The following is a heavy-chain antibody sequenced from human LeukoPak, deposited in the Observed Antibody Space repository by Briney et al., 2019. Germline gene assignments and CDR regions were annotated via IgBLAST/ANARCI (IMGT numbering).Heavy chain of an antibody. CDR1: GASISSATYS. J-gene: IGHJ4*02. D-gene: IGHD3-10*01. CDR2: IYHTGST. V-gene: IGHV4-30-2*01. Sequence: PSQTLSLTCAVSGASISSATYSWSWIRQPPGRGLEWIGYIYHTGSTTYNPSLKSRVTISLDRSKNQFSLTVNSVTAADTAVYYCCGDYGSGSYRFDYWGLGTLVTVSS. CDR3: CGDYGSGSYRFDY.